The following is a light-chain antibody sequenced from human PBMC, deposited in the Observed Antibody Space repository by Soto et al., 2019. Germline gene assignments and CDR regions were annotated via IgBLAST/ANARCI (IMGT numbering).Light chain of an antibody. Sequence: DIVMTQTPLSLPVTPGEPASISCGSSQSLLDSVSNSLAWYQHKPGQAPRLLIYNASSRATGIPDRFSGSGSGTDLTLTISRLEPEDFAVYYCQQYGSSPPITFGQGTRLEIK. CDR3: QQYGSSPPIT. J-gene: IGKJ5*01. CDR2: NAS. V-gene: IGKV3-20*01. CDR1: QSLLDSVSNS.